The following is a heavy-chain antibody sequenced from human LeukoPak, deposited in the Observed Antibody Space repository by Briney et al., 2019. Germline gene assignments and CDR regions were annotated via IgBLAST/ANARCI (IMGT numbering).Heavy chain of an antibody. CDR1: GGSISSGGYY. Sequence: KSSQTLSLTCTVSGGSISSGGYYWSWIRQHPGKGLEWIGYIYYSGSTYYNPSLKSRVTISVDTSKNQFSLKLSSVTAADTAVYYCARGRFRRSEYYFDYWGQGTLVTVSS. J-gene: IGHJ4*02. CDR2: IYYSGST. CDR3: ARGRFRRSEYYFDY. V-gene: IGHV4-31*03.